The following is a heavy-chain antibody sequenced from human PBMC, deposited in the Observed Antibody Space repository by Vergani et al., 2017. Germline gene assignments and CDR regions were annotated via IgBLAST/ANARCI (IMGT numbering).Heavy chain of an antibody. Sequence: QVQLPESGPGLVKPSETLSLTCTVSGGSISSYYWSWIRQPPGKGLEWIGYIYYSGSTNYNPSLKSRVTISVDTSKNQFSLKLSSVTAADTAVYYCARDLRAWFDPWGQGTLVTVSS. D-gene: IGHD3-16*01. V-gene: IGHV4-59*01. CDR3: ARDLRAWFDP. J-gene: IGHJ5*02. CDR2: IYYSGST. CDR1: GGSISSYY.